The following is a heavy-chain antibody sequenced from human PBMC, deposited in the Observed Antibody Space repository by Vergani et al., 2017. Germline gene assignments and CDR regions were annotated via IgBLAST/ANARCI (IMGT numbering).Heavy chain of an antibody. CDR3: AKDKYYGSGSXYPY. J-gene: IGHJ4*02. CDR1: GFTFSSYA. D-gene: IGHD3-10*01. V-gene: IGHV3-23*01. CDR2: ISYTGGST. Sequence: EVQLLESGGGLVQPGGSLRLSCAASGFTFSSYAMSWVRQAPGKGLEWVSGISYTGGSTDYADSVKGRFTISRDNSKSTLYLQMNSLRAEDTAVYYCAKDKYYGSGSXYPYWGQGTLVTVSS.